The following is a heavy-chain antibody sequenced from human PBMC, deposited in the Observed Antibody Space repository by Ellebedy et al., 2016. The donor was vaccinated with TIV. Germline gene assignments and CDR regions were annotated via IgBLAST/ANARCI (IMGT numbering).Heavy chain of an antibody. CDR2: VYFAGST. D-gene: IGHD3-10*01. J-gene: IGHJ3*01. CDR3: ARETTLDRGVILPDAFDL. V-gene: IGHV4-59*01. CDR1: GGSMTAYY. Sequence: MPSETLSLTCTVSGGSMTAYYWSWIRQTPGKGLEWIGYVYFAGSTNYNPSLRSRLTISVDTSKNQFFLKLTSVTAADTAVYYCARETTLDRGVILPDAFDLWGRGTMVTVSS.